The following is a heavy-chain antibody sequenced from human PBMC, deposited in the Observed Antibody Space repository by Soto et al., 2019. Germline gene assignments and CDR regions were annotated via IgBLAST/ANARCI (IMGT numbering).Heavy chain of an antibody. V-gene: IGHV1-69*13. J-gene: IGHJ6*02. D-gene: IGHD2-15*01. CDR1: GGTFSSYA. CDR2: IIPIFGTA. Sequence: SVKVSCKASGGTFSSYAISWVRQAPGQGLEWMGGIIPIFGTANYAQKFQGRVTITADESTSTAYMELSSLRSEDTAVYYCARDGDCSGGSCRTYGMDVWGQGTTVTVS. CDR3: ARDGDCSGGSCRTYGMDV.